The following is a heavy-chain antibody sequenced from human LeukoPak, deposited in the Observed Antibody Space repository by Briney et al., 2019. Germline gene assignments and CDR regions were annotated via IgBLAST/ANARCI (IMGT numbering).Heavy chain of an antibody. CDR3: ARQGNYYDSSGDPLDY. CDR2: IYPGDSDI. D-gene: IGHD3-22*01. Sequence: GESLKISCKGSGYSFTSYWIGWVRQMPGKGLEWMGIIYPGDSDIRYSPSFQGQVTISADKSISTAYLQWSSLKASDTAMYYCARQGNYYDSSGDPLDYWGQGTLVTVSS. CDR1: GYSFTSYW. J-gene: IGHJ4*02. V-gene: IGHV5-51*01.